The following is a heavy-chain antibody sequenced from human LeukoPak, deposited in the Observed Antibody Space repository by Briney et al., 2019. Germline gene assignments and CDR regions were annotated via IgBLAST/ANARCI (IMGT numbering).Heavy chain of an antibody. V-gene: IGHV1-18*01. J-gene: IGHJ6*03. Sequence: ASVKVSCKASSYSFTSYGFSWVRQAPGQGLEWMGWISAYNDNTKYAQKLQGRVTMTTDTSTSTAYMELRSLRSDDTAVYYCARDMFPGSSGVVIKNMDIWGKGTTVTVSS. CDR2: ISAYNDNT. D-gene: IGHD3-3*01. CDR1: SYSFTSYG. CDR3: ARDMFPGSSGVVIKNMDI.